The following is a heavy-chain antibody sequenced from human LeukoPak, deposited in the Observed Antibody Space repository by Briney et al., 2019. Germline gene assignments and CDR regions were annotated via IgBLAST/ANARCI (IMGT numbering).Heavy chain of an antibody. V-gene: IGHV1-18*01. CDR3: AKVESTSYGSGDYYDWFDP. CDR1: GYTFTSYG. CDR2: ISAYNGNT. J-gene: IGHJ5*02. Sequence: ASVKVSCKASGYTFTSYGISWVRQAPGQGLEWMGWISAYNGNTNYAQKLQGRVTMTTDTSTSTAYMELRSLRSDDTAVYYCAKVESTSYGSGDYYDWFDPWGQGTLVTVSS. D-gene: IGHD3-10*01.